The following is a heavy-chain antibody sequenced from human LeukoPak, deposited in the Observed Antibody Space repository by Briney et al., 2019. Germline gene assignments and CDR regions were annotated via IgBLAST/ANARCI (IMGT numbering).Heavy chain of an antibody. Sequence: GGSLRLSCAASGFTFSSYWMSWVRQAPGKGLEWVANIKQDGSEKYYVDSVKGRFTISRDNSKNTLYLQMNSLRAEDTAVYYCARERYQGNWFDPWGQGTLVTVSS. J-gene: IGHJ5*02. CDR3: ARERYQGNWFDP. CDR1: GFTFSSYW. V-gene: IGHV3-7*01. CDR2: IKQDGSEK. D-gene: IGHD1-14*01.